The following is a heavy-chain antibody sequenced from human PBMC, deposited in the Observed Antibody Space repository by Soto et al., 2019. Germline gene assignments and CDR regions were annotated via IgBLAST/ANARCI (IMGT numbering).Heavy chain of an antibody. V-gene: IGHV1-18*01. CDR2: ISTYSGHT. J-gene: IGHJ5*02. CDR1: GYTFFTYD. Sequence: QVHLVQSGVEVKTPGASVKVSCQASGYTFFTYDISWVRQAPGQGLEWMGWISTYSGHTKYSQKLQGRVTMTTDTLTTTAYLELRSLSSDDTAVDYCARHHGPTTPENWCAPWGQGTLVTVSS. D-gene: IGHD5-12*01. CDR3: ARHHGPTTPENWCAP.